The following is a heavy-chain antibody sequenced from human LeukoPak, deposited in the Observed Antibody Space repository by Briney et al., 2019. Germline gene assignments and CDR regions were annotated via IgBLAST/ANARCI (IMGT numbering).Heavy chain of an antibody. CDR1: GFTFSSYA. CDR3: AREYDILTGASDY. D-gene: IGHD3-9*01. Sequence: GGSLRLSCAASGFTFSSYAMHWVRQAPGKGLEWVAVISYDGSNKYYADSVKGRFTISRDNAKNSLYLQMNSLRAEDTAVYYCAREYDILTGASDYWGQGTLVTVSS. J-gene: IGHJ4*02. V-gene: IGHV3-30*04. CDR2: ISYDGSNK.